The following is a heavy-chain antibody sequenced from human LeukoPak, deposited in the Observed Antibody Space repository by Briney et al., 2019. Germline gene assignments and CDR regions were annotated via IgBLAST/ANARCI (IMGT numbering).Heavy chain of an antibody. CDR1: GGSISSSSYS. J-gene: IGHJ6*03. CDR2: IYYSGST. D-gene: IGHD2-2*01. V-gene: IGHV4-39*01. CDR3: ARGVTSCCYYYYMDV. Sequence: SETLSLTCTVSGGSISSSSYSWGWIRQPPGKGLEWIGSIYYSGSTYYNPSLKSRVTISVDTSKNQFSLKLSSVTAADTAVYYCARGVTSCCYYYYMDVWGKGATVTVSS.